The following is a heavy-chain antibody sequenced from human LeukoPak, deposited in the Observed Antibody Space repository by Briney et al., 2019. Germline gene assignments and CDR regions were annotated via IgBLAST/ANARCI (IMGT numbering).Heavy chain of an antibody. J-gene: IGHJ4*02. V-gene: IGHV3-33*01. CDR1: GFTFSSYG. Sequence: GGSLRLSCAASGFTFSSYGMHWVRQAPGKGLEWVAVIWCDGSNKYYADSVKGRFTISRDNSKNTLYLQMNSLRAEDTAVYYCARDKRTVSKLFDYWGQGTLVTVSS. D-gene: IGHD4-11*01. CDR3: ARDKRTVSKLFDY. CDR2: IWCDGSNK.